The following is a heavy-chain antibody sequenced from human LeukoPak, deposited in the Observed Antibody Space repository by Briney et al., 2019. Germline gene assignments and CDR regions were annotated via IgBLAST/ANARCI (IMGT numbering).Heavy chain of an antibody. Sequence: PSETLSHTHTLSGGHISRGVYYWRWIRQPPGKGLEWIVYIYYSGSTYYNPSLKSRVTISVDTSKNQFSLKLSSVTAADTAVYYSARGDYYDSSGYYYWSVAFDIWGQGTMVTVSS. CDR1: GGHISRGVYY. CDR2: IYYSGST. D-gene: IGHD3-22*01. CDR3: ARGDYYDSSGYYYWSVAFDI. V-gene: IGHV4-30-4*01. J-gene: IGHJ3*02.